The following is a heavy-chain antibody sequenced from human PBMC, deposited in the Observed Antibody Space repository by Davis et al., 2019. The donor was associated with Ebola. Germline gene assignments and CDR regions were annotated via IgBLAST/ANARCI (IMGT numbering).Heavy chain of an antibody. CDR2: ISWNSGSI. V-gene: IGHV3-9*01. D-gene: IGHD3-9*01. J-gene: IGHJ4*02. CDR3: AKGRYFDWSKDYFDY. Sequence: GGSLRLSCAASGFTFDDYAMHWVRQAPGKGLEWVSGISWNSGSIGYADSVKGRFTISRDNAKNSLYLQMNSLRAEDTALYYCAKGRYFDWSKDYFDYWGQGTLVTVSS. CDR1: GFTFDDYA.